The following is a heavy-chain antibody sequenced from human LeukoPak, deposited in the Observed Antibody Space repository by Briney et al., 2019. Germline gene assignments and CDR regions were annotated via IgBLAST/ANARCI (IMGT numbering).Heavy chain of an antibody. Sequence: ASVKVSCKASGYTFTGYYLHWVRQAPGQGLEGMGWMLPISGVPYYAQKFQGRITMSRDTPISTAYTELSSLTSDDTAVYYCVRKGEKYGDYDYWGQGTLVTVSS. CDR1: GYTFTGYY. D-gene: IGHD4-17*01. CDR2: MLPISGVP. V-gene: IGHV1-2*02. J-gene: IGHJ4*02. CDR3: VRKGEKYGDYDY.